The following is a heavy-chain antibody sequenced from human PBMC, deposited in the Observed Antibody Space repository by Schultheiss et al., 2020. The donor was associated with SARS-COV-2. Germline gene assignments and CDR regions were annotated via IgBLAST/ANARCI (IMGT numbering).Heavy chain of an antibody. CDR2: ISWNSGSI. D-gene: IGHD2/OR15-2a*01. Sequence: GGSLRLSCAASGFTFDDYAMHWVRQAPGKGLEWVSGISWNSGSIGYADSVKGRFTISRDNAKNSLYLQMNSLRAEDTALYYCARDNTYFGPMDVWGQGTTVTVSS. CDR1: GFTFDDYA. CDR3: ARDNTYFGPMDV. V-gene: IGHV3-9*01. J-gene: IGHJ6*02.